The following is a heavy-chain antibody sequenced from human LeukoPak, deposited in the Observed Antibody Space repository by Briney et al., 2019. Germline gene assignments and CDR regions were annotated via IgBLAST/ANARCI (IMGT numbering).Heavy chain of an antibody. CDR2: MYNSGTT. J-gene: IGHJ4*02. CDR3: ARLRGCTYGNPGY. V-gene: IGHV4-61*02. Sequence: SQTLSLTCLVSGGSISSSPYSGTYYWSWIRQTAGKGLKWIGRMYNSGTTNYNPLLKSRVAISVDTSKNQFALKLTSVTAADTALYYCARLRGCTYGNPGYWGQGSLVTVSS. CDR1: GGSISSSPYSGTYY. D-gene: IGHD5-18*01.